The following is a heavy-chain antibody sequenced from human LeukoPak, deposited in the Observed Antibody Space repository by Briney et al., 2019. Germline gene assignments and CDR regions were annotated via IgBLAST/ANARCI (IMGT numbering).Heavy chain of an antibody. CDR2: IHYRVTS. V-gene: IGHV4-59*01. CDR3: ARAVGGDGSGSL. CDR1: GGSISSYY. Sequence: SETLSLTCTVSGGSISSYYWSWIRQPPGKGLEWIGYIHYRVTSDYNPSLKSRVTMSVDMSTRQISLKLSSVTAADTAVYYCARAVGGDGSGSLWGPGTLVTVSS. J-gene: IGHJ4*02. D-gene: IGHD3-10*01.